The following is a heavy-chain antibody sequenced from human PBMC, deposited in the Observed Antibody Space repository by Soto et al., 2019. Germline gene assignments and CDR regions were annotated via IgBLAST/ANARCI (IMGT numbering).Heavy chain of an antibody. Sequence: EAQLVESGGDLVQPGGSLRLSCAASGFSFSSHWMSWVRQAPGKGLEWVANIKQDGSEKYYVDSVKGRFTISRDNAKNSLYLQMNSLRAEDTAVYYCARKRYSYGYIWFDPWGQGTLVTVSS. D-gene: IGHD5-18*01. CDR3: ARKRYSYGYIWFDP. CDR1: GFSFSSHW. CDR2: IKQDGSEK. V-gene: IGHV3-7*01. J-gene: IGHJ5*02.